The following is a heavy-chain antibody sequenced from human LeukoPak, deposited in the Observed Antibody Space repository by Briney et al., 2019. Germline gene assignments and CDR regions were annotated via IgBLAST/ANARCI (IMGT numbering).Heavy chain of an antibody. D-gene: IGHD6-13*01. V-gene: IGHV1-69*13. CDR3: AAEQYSSSWYGDY. J-gene: IGHJ4*02. CDR1: GYTFTSYA. Sequence: GASVKVSCKASGYTFTSYAISWVRQAPGQGLEWMGGIIPIFGTANYAQKFQGRVTITADESTSTAYMELSSLRSEDTAVYYCAAEQYSSSWYGDYWGQGTLVTVSS. CDR2: IIPIFGTA.